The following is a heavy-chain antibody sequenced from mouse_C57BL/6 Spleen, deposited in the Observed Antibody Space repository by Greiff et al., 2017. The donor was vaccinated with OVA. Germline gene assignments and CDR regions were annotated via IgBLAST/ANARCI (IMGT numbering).Heavy chain of an antibody. CDR1: GFTFSSYG. V-gene: IGHV5-6*01. CDR2: ISSGGSYT. CDR3: ARHYDYDEGYYAMDY. Sequence: EVHLVESGGDLVKPGGSLKLSCAASGFTFSSYGMSWVRQTPDKRLEWVATISSGGSYTYYQDSVKGRFTISRDNAKNTLYLQMSSLKSEDTAMYYCARHYDYDEGYYAMDYWGQGTSVTVSS. D-gene: IGHD2-4*01. J-gene: IGHJ4*01.